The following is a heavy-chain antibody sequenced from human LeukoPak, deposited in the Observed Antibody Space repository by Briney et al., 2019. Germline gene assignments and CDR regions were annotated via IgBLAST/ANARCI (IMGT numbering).Heavy chain of an antibody. CDR1: GFTFSSYA. J-gene: IGHJ4*02. CDR3: ARDLEGYSSSPYYFDY. V-gene: IGHV3-30-3*01. Sequence: SGGSLRLSCAASGFTFSSYAMHWVRQAPGKGLEWVAVISYDGSNKYYADSVEGRFTMSRDNSQHTLYLQMNSLSAEDPAVSYCARDLEGYSSSPYYFDYWGQGTLVTVSS. CDR2: ISYDGSNK. D-gene: IGHD6-6*01.